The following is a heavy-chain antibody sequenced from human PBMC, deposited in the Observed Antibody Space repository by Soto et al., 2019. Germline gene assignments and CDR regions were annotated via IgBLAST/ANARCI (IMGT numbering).Heavy chain of an antibody. CDR2: IYYSGST. CDR3: ARETYYYDSSGRISWFDP. CDR1: GGSISSGDYY. Sequence: SETLSLTCTVSGGSISSGDYYWSWIRQPPGQGLEWIGYIYYSGSTYYNPSLKSRVTISVDTSKNQFSLKLSSVTAADTAVYYCARETYYYDSSGRISWFDPWGQGTLVTVSS. V-gene: IGHV4-30-4*01. D-gene: IGHD3-22*01. J-gene: IGHJ5*02.